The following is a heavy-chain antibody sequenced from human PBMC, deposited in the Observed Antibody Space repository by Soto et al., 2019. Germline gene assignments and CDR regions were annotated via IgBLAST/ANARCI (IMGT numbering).Heavy chain of an antibody. CDR2: INPNSGGT. D-gene: IGHD3-10*01. CDR1: GYTFTGYY. J-gene: IGHJ6*02. V-gene: IGHV1-2*04. CDR3: VRERITMVRGEGSYYYGMDV. Sequence: ASVKVSCKASGYTFTGYYMHWVRQAPGQGLEWMGWINPNSGGTNYAQKFQGWVTMTRDTSISTAYMELSRLRSDDTAVYYCVRERITMVRGEGSYYYGMDVWGQGTTVTVSS.